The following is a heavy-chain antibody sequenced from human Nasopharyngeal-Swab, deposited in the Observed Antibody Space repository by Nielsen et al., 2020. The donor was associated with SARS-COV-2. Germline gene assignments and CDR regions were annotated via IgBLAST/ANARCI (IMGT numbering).Heavy chain of an antibody. CDR3: ARGRDYGDYVDYFDY. J-gene: IGHJ4*02. D-gene: IGHD4-17*01. V-gene: IGHV4-34*01. CDR2: INHSGST. Sequence: WIRQPPGKGLEWIGEINHSGSTNYNPSLKSRVTISVDTSKNLFSLKLSSVTAADTAVYYCARGRDYGDYVDYFDYWGQGTLVTVSS.